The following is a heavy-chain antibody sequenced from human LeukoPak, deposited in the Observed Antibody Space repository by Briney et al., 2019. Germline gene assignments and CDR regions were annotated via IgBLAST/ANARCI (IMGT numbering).Heavy chain of an antibody. D-gene: IGHD5-18*01. J-gene: IGHJ4*02. CDR3: AKGNGYSYGRYYFDY. Sequence: GGSLRLSCAASGFTFSSYAMGWVRQAPGKGLEWVSAITASGGNAYYADSVKGRFTISRDNSKNTLYLQVNSLRAEDTAVYYCAKGNGYSYGRYYFDYWGQGTLVTVSS. CDR1: GFTFSSYA. CDR2: ITASGGNA. V-gene: IGHV3-23*01.